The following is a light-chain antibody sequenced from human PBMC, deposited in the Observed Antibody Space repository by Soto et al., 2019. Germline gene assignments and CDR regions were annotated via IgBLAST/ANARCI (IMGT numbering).Light chain of an antibody. Sequence: IVLTPSPGTLSLSTGERAPLSCRASQSFSSDYLAWYQQRPGQAPRLLIYAASSRATGIPDRFSGSGSGTDFTLTINRLEPEDFAVYSCQQYGRSITFGQGRRLEIK. J-gene: IGKJ5*01. V-gene: IGKV3-20*01. CDR1: QSFSSDY. CDR2: AAS. CDR3: QQYGRSIT.